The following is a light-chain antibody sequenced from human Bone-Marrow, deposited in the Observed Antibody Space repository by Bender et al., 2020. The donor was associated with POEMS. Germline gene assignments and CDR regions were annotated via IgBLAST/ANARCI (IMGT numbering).Light chain of an antibody. CDR3: CSYADSSTWV. V-gene: IGLV2-23*02. CDR2: DVT. J-gene: IGLJ3*02. CDR1: SSDVGNYEL. Sequence: QSALTQPASVSGSPGQSITISCTGTSSDVGNYELVSWYQQHPGQAPKLMIYDVTIRPSGVSSRFSGSKSGYTASLTISGLQAEDEADYYCCSYADSSTWVFGGGTKLTVL.